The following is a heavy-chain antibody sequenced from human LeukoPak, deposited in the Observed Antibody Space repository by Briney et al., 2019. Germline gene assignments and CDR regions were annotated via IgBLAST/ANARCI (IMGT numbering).Heavy chain of an antibody. Sequence: ASVKVSCKASGYTFTRYGISWVRQAPGQGLEWMGWISAYNGNTNYAQMLQGRVTMTTDTSTSTAYMELRSLRSDDTAVYYCARVDNAADLDYWGQGTLVTVSS. J-gene: IGHJ4*02. CDR1: GYTFTRYG. CDR3: ARVDNAADLDY. CDR2: ISAYNGNT. V-gene: IGHV1-18*01. D-gene: IGHD5-12*01.